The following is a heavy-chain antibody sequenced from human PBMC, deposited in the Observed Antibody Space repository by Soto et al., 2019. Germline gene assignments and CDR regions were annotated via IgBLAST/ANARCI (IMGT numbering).Heavy chain of an antibody. CDR3: AKSPTYGSGSYYVDNWFDP. Sequence: GGSLRLSCAASGFTFSSYAMSWVRQAPGKGLEWVSAISGSGGSTYYADSVKGRFTISRDNSKNTLYLQMNSLRAEDTAVYYCAKSPTYGSGSYYVDNWFDPWGQGTLVTVSS. CDR2: ISGSGGST. CDR1: GFTFSSYA. V-gene: IGHV3-23*01. D-gene: IGHD3-10*01. J-gene: IGHJ5*02.